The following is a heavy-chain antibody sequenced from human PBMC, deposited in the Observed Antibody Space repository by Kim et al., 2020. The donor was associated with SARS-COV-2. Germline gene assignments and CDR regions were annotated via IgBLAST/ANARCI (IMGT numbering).Heavy chain of an antibody. CDR1: GLTYSNYA. J-gene: IGHJ3*01. Sequence: GGSLRLSCAASGLTYSNYAMSWVRQAPGKGLEWVPAIRGDSDTTNYADSVKGRFTISRDKSKNTLYLQMNSLRAEDTAVYYCALVMAGEWAFEFWGQGT. CDR3: ALVMAGEWAFEF. V-gene: IGHV3-23*01. CDR2: IRGDSDTT. D-gene: IGHD2-21*01.